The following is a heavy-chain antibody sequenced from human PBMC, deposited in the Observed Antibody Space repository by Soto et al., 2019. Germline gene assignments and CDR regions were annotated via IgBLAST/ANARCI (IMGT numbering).Heavy chain of an antibody. CDR2: IIPILGIA. CDR1: GGTFSSYT. Sequence: ASVKVSFKASGGTFSSYTISWVRQAPGQGLEWMGRIIPILGIANYAQKFQGRVTITADKSTSTAYMELSSLRSEDTAVYYCAREGYSYGYHYYYGMDVWGQGTTVTVSS. V-gene: IGHV1-69*04. CDR3: AREGYSYGYHYYYGMDV. D-gene: IGHD5-18*01. J-gene: IGHJ6*02.